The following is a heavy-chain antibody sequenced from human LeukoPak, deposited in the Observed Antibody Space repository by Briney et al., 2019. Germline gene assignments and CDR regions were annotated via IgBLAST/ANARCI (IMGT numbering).Heavy chain of an antibody. CDR2: INHSGST. J-gene: IGHJ3*02. V-gene: IGHV4-34*01. CDR1: GGSFSGYY. CDR3: ALKALAADDAFDI. D-gene: IGHD6-25*01. Sequence: PSETLSLTCAVYGGSFSGYYWSWIRQPPGKGLEWIGEINHSGSTNYNPSLKSRVTISVDTSKNQFSLKLSSVTAADTAVYYCALKALAADDAFDIWGQGTMVTVSS.